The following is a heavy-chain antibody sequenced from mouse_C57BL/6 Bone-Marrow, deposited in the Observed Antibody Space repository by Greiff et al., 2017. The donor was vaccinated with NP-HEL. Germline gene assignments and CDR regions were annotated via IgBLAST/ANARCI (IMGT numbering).Heavy chain of an antibody. Sequence: VQLQQSGAELVRPGASVTLSCKASGYTFTDYEMHWVKQTPVHGLEWIGAIDPETGGNAYNQKFKGKAILTADKSSSTAYMELRSLTSADSTVYYCFDYDSVAYWGQGTLVTVSA. V-gene: IGHV1-15*01. D-gene: IGHD2-4*01. CDR1: GYTFTDYE. CDR2: IDPETGGN. J-gene: IGHJ3*01. CDR3: FDYDSVAY.